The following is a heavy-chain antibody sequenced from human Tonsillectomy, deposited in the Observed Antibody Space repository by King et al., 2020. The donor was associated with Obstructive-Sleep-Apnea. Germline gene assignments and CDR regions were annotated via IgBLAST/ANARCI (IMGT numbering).Heavy chain of an antibody. CDR1: GFTVSSNY. J-gene: IGHJ4*02. D-gene: IGHD1-26*01. V-gene: IGHV3-66*01. Sequence: VQLVESGGGLVQPGGSVRLSCAASGFTVSSNYMSWVRQPPGKGLEWVSVIYIGGGPYYADSVKGRFTISRDTSKNTLCLQMNSLRAEDTAVYYCARVVGAIIYWGQGRVVTVSS. CDR2: IYIGGGP. CDR3: ARVVGAIIY.